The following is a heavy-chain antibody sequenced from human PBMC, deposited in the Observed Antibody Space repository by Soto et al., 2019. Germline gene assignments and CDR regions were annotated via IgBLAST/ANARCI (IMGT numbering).Heavy chain of an antibody. V-gene: IGHV4-39*01. CDR1: GGSISSNSYY. CDR3: ASYKGGYYSGVDV. CDR2: IYYSGTT. D-gene: IGHD1-20*01. Sequence: QLQLQESGPGLVKPSETLSLTCTVSGGSISSNSYYWAWIRQPPGKGLEWIGNIYYSGTTYYNPSLKSRVTISVDTSKKQFSLKLSSVTAADTAIYYCASYKGGYYSGVDVWGQGTTVTVSS. J-gene: IGHJ6*02.